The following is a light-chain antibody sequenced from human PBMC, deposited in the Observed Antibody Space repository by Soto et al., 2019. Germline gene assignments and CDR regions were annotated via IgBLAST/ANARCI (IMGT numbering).Light chain of an antibody. CDR3: QHYGIALST. Sequence: LKQCAGALSLSPGDRATLACRASQGVXSSQLAWHQQNPGQAPRLPTDGASSRARGSPDRLSGSGSATDFTLTISRLEPDDFAVYYCQHYGIALSTFGQVTRPEI. CDR2: GAS. V-gene: IGKV3-20*01. CDR1: QGVXSSQ. J-gene: IGKJ5*01.